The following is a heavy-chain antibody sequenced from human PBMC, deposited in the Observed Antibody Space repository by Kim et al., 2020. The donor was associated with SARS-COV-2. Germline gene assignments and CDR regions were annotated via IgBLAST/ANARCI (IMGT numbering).Heavy chain of an antibody. D-gene: IGHD4-17*01. J-gene: IGHJ3*02. CDR1: GYTFTSYG. V-gene: IGHV1-18*01. CDR3: ARESDYGDYEDAFDI. Sequence: ASVKVSCKASGYTFTSYGISWVRQAPGQGLEWMGWISAYNGNTNYAQKLQGRVTMTTDTSTSTAYMELRSLRSDDTAVYYCARESDYGDYEDAFDIWGQGTMVTVSS. CDR2: ISAYNGNT.